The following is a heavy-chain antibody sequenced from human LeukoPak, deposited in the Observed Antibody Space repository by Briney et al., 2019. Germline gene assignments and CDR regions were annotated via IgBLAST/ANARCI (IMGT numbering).Heavy chain of an antibody. J-gene: IGHJ3*02. CDR2: IRYDGFNK. CDR1: GFTFSNYG. D-gene: IGHD1-26*01. CDR3: AKKTIVGATVDAFDI. Sequence: GGSLRLSCAASGFTFSNYGMHWVRQAPGKGLEWVASIRYDGFNKYYADSLKGRLSISRDNSKNTLYLKMNSLRAEDTAVYYCAKKTIVGATVDAFDIWGQGTMVIVSS. V-gene: IGHV3-30*02.